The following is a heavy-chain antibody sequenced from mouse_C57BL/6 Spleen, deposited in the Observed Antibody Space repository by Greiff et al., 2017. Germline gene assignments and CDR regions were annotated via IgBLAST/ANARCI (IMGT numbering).Heavy chain of an antibody. V-gene: IGHV5-9*01. CDR2: ISGGGGNT. Sequence: DVHLVESGGGLVKPGGSLKLSCAASGFTFSSYTMSWVRQTPEKRLEWVATISGGGGNTYYPDSVKGRFTISRDNAKNTLYLQVSSLRSEDTALYYCGRQGIYYDYEGYYAMDYWGQGTSVTVSS. CDR3: GRQGIYYDYEGYYAMDY. J-gene: IGHJ4*01. CDR1: GFTFSSYT. D-gene: IGHD2-4*01.